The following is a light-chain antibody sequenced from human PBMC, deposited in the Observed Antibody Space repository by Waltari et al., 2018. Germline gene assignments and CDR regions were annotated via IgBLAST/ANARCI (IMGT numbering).Light chain of an antibody. CDR1: RSNLGANP. V-gene: IGLV1-44*01. CDR2: YNN. CDR3: ASWDDSLNGWV. J-gene: IGLJ3*02. Sequence: QSVLTQAPSASGTTGQRVIISCSGSRSNLGANPVTWYQQPPGTAPKLLIFYNNERPSGVPDRLSGSKSGTSASLAISGLQSEDEADYYCASWDDSLNGWVFGGGTRLTVL.